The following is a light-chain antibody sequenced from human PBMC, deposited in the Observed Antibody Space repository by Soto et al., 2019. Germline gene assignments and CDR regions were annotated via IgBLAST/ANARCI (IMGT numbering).Light chain of an antibody. CDR1: QSVSSGH. CDR3: QQYGHSLCT. CDR2: GAP. Sequence: DIVLTQSPGTLSLSPGERASLSCRASQSVSSGHLAWYQQKPGQAPRLLIYGAPSRATGIPDRFSGSGSGTDFTLTIIRLEPEVYAVHYCQQYGHSLCTFGQGTKVEIK. J-gene: IGKJ1*01. V-gene: IGKV3-20*01.